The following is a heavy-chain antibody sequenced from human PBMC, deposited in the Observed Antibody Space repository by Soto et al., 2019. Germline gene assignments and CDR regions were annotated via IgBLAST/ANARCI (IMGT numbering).Heavy chain of an antibody. V-gene: IGHV3-23*01. CDR3: AKDRGQGYNYYYYYYGMDV. J-gene: IGHJ6*02. Sequence: GGSLRLSCAASGFTFSSYAMSWVRQAPGKGLEWVSAISGSGGSTYYADSVKGRFTISRDNSKNTLYLQMNSLRAEDTAVYYCAKDRGQGYNYYYYYYGMDVWGQGTTVTVSS. CDR2: ISGSGGST. CDR1: GFTFSSYA. D-gene: IGHD1-1*01.